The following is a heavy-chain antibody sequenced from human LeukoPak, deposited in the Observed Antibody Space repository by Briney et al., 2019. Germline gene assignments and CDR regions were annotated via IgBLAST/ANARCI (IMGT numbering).Heavy chain of an antibody. CDR3: AKSLTVQSGRYQLREGEDAFDI. J-gene: IGHJ3*02. D-gene: IGHD2-2*01. CDR2: ISGSGGST. V-gene: IGHV3-23*01. Sequence: GGSLRLSCAASGFTFCSYAMSWVRQAPGKGLECVSSISGSGGSTYYAGSVKGRFTISRDNSKNTQYLQMNSMRAEDTAVYYCAKSLTVQSGRYQLREGEDAFDIWGQGTMVTVSS. CDR1: GFTFCSYA.